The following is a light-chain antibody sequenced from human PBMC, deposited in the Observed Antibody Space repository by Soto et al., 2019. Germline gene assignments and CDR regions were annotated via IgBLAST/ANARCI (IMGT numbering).Light chain of an antibody. V-gene: IGLV2-14*01. J-gene: IGLJ1*01. Sequence: QSVLTQPASVSGSPGQSITISCTGTTSDGGGYNFVSWYQLHPGKAPKLMIFEVSNRPSGVSNRFSGSKSGNTASLTISGLQAEDEADYYCSSYTSSGTRVFGTGTKVTVL. CDR1: TSDGGGYNF. CDR2: EVS. CDR3: SSYTSSGTRV.